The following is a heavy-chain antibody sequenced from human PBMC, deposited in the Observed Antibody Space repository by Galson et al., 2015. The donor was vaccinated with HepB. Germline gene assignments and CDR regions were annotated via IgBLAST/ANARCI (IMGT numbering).Heavy chain of an antibody. V-gene: IGHV1-69*02. CDR3: AGGPRGTVTLNWFDP. CDR2: IIPILGIA. Sequence: SVKVSCKASGGTFSSYTISWVRQAPGQGLEWMGRIIPILGIANYAQKFQGRVTITADKSTSTAYMELSSLRSEDTAVYYCAGGPRGTVTLNWFDPWGQGTLVTVSS. CDR1: GGTFSSYT. J-gene: IGHJ5*02. D-gene: IGHD4-17*01.